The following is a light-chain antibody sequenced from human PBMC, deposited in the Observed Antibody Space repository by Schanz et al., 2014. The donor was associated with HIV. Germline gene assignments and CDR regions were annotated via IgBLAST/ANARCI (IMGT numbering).Light chain of an antibody. V-gene: IGKV3-20*01. Sequence: IVVTQSPATLSLSPGEGATLSCRTSQSVSIYLAWYQQKPGQAPRLLIYDASIRATGVPARFSGSGSGTDFTLTISRLEPEDFAVYYCQQYAYSPWTFGQGTKVEIK. CDR2: DAS. CDR3: QQYAYSPWT. J-gene: IGKJ1*01. CDR1: QSVSIY.